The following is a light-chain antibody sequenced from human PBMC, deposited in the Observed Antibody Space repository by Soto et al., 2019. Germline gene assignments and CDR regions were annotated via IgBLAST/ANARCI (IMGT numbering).Light chain of an antibody. Sequence: EILMTQSPGTLSLAPGERATLSCRASQSVSSSYLALYQQKPGQAPRLVIYGASSRATGIPDRFNGSGSGTDVTITISRLETEDGSVYYCQQYSISTLTFGGGTKVDIK. CDR2: GAS. V-gene: IGKV3-20*01. CDR1: QSVSSSY. J-gene: IGKJ4*01. CDR3: QQYSISTLT.